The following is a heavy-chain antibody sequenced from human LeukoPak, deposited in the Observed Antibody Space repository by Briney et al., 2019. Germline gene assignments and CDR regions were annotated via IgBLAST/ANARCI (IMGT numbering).Heavy chain of an antibody. CDR1: GYTFTSYY. V-gene: IGHV1-46*01. J-gene: IGHJ4*02. D-gene: IGHD2-15*01. CDR3: ARATGSGHYLDY. CDR2: INPSGGST. Sequence: ASVKVSCKASGYTFTSYYMHWVRQAPGQGLEWMGIINPSGGSTSYAQKFQGRVTMTRDTSMSTVYMELSSLRSEDTAVYYCARATGSGHYLDYWGQGTLVTVSS.